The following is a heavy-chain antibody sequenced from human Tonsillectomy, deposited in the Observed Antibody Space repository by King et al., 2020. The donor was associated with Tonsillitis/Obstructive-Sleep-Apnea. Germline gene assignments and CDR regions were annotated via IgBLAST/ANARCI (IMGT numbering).Heavy chain of an antibody. J-gene: IGHJ4*02. CDR2: ISYDGSNK. V-gene: IGHV3-30*04. D-gene: IGHD3-22*01. Sequence: VQLVESGGGVVQPGRSLRLSCAASGFTFSSYAMHWVRQAPGKGLEWVAVISYDGSNKYYADSVKGRFTISRDNSKNTLYLQMNSLRAEDTAVYYCARTYYYDGSGYYDLSDWGQGTLVTVSS. CDR3: ARTYYYDGSGYYDLSD. CDR1: GFTFSSYA.